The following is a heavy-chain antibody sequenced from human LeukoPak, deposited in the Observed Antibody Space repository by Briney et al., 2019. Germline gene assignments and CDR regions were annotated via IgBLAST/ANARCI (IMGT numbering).Heavy chain of an antibody. CDR3: ARESRFGGYDSSGYYPSDY. J-gene: IGHJ4*02. V-gene: IGHV1-18*01. CDR2: ISPYNGNT. CDR1: GYTFTSYG. Sequence: ASVKVSCKASGYTFTSYGISWVRQAPGQGLEWMGWISPYNGNTNYAQKLQGRVTMTTDTSTSTAYMELRNLRSDDTAVYYCARESRFGGYDSSGYYPSDYWGQGTLVTVSS. D-gene: IGHD3-22*01.